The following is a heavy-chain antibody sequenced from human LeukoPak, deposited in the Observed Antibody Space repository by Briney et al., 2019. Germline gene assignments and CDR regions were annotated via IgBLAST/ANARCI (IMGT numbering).Heavy chain of an antibody. Sequence: SETLSLTCTVSGGTITSNTNFWGWIRQPPGKGLEWIGSIHSSGSMYFNPSLKSRVTISIDTANNQFSLKLSSVTAADTAVYYCARARYYYDSSVYRWFDRWGQGILVTVSS. CDR1: GGTITSNTNF. CDR2: IHSSGSM. D-gene: IGHD3-22*01. V-gene: IGHV4-39*01. CDR3: ARARYYYDSSVYRWFDR. J-gene: IGHJ5*02.